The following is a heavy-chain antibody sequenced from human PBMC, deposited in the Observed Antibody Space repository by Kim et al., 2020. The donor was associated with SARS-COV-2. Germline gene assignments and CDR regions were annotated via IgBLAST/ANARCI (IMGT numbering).Heavy chain of an antibody. CDR3: ATTRPPNFGVVSVPYYYYYGMDV. Sequence: ASVKVSCKVSGYTLTELSMHWVRQAPGKGLEWMGGFDPEDGETIYAQKFQGRVTMTEDTSTDTAYMELSSLRSEDTAVYYCATTRPPNFGVVSVPYYYYYGMDVWGQGTTVTVSS. CDR2: FDPEDGET. CDR1: GYTLTELS. J-gene: IGHJ6*02. D-gene: IGHD3-3*01. V-gene: IGHV1-24*01.